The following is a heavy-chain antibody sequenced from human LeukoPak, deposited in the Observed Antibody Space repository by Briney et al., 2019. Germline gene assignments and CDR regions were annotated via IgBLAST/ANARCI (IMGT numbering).Heavy chain of an antibody. CDR2: MNPNRATT. Sequence: ASVKVSCKASGYTFTSYDINWVRQATGQGLEWMGWMNPNRATTEYAQKFQGRVTITADESTSTAYMELSSLRSEDTAVYYCASSGTGITMVRGVIITPYNWFDPWGQGTLVTVSS. D-gene: IGHD3-10*01. CDR3: ASSGTGITMVRGVIITPYNWFDP. V-gene: IGHV1-8*01. CDR1: GYTFTSYD. J-gene: IGHJ5*02.